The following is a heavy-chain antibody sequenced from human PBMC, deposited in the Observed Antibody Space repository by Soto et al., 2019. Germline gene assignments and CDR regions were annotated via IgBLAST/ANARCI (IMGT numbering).Heavy chain of an antibody. CDR1: GFTFGDYA. CDR3: TRPNSSGWYGSAFDI. V-gene: IGHV3-49*03. D-gene: IGHD6-19*01. Sequence: GGSLRLSCTASGFTFGDYAMSWFRQAPGKGLEWVGFIRSKAYGGTTEYAASVKGRFTISRDDSKSIAYLQMNSLKTEDTAVYYCTRPNSSGWYGSAFDIWGQGTMVTVSS. CDR2: IRSKAYGGTT. J-gene: IGHJ3*02.